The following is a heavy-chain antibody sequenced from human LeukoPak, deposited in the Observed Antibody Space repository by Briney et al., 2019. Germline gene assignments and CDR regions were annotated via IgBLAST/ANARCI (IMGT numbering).Heavy chain of an antibody. CDR3: AREEGLSGTYYDAFDI. V-gene: IGHV1-46*04. CDR2: INPSGGTT. CDR1: GYRFSSSY. J-gene: IGHJ3*02. D-gene: IGHD1-26*01. Sequence: ASVKVSCKASGYRFSSSYVHWVRQAPGQGLEWMGIINPSGGTTTYAQKLQGRVTMTWDMSTATAYMDLSSLTSEDTAIYYCAREEGLSGTYYDAFDIWGQGTMVTVSS.